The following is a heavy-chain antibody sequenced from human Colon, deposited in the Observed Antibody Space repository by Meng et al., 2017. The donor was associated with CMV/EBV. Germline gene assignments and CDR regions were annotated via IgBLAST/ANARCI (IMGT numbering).Heavy chain of an antibody. D-gene: IGHD3-3*01. CDR1: GFTCSNYA. V-gene: IGHV3-23*01. Sequence: GSGFTCSNYAMSWVRQAPGKGLEWLSVISGGGTTTYYADSVKGRFTISRDNSKNTVYLQMNSLEAEDTALYYCAKGREYIDFWSGFTWGQGTLVTVSS. J-gene: IGHJ4*02. CDR3: AKGREYIDFWSGFT. CDR2: ISGGGTTT.